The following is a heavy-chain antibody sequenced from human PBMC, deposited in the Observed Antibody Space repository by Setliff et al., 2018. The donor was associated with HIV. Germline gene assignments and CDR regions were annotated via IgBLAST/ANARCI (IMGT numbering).Heavy chain of an antibody. J-gene: IGHJ6*03. CDR2: INPDSRGT. CDR1: GYAFTDYS. Sequence: GASVKVSCKTSGYAFTDYSIHWVRQAPGQGLEWVGRINPDSRGTNYAQTFQGRVTMTRDTSVSTAYMELSRLKSDDTAVYYCARDLFTSGSDRSRQAGYYYYYYMDVWGKGTTVTVSS. D-gene: IGHD3-10*01. V-gene: IGHV1-2*06. CDR3: ARDLFTSGSDRSRQAGYYYYYYMDV.